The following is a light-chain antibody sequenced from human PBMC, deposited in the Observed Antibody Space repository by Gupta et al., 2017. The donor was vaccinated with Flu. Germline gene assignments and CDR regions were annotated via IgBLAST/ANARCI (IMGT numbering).Light chain of an antibody. CDR3: QQDNSYPLT. CDR1: QNINKW. J-gene: IGKJ4*01. Sequence: DIKMTQSPSTLSAVVGDRVTITCRASQNINKWLAWYQQKPGKAPRLLIYKASSLESGVPSRFNGGGSGTEFTLTISSLQTHDVATYYCQQDNSYPLTFGGGTTVEIK. V-gene: IGKV1-5*03. CDR2: KAS.